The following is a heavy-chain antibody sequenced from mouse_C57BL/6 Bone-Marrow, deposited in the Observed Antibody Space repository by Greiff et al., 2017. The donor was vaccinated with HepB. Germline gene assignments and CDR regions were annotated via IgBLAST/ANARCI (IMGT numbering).Heavy chain of an antibody. J-gene: IGHJ4*01. Sequence: QVHVKQPGAELVKPGASVKVSCKASGYTFTSYWMHWVKQRPGQGLEWIGRIHPSDSDTNYNQKFKGKATLTVDKSSSTAYMQLSSLTSEDSAVYYCAIAPPLITTVVAGNAMDYWGQGTSVTVSS. CDR2: IHPSDSDT. V-gene: IGHV1-74*01. CDR3: AIAPPLITTVVAGNAMDY. D-gene: IGHD1-1*01. CDR1: GYTFTSYW.